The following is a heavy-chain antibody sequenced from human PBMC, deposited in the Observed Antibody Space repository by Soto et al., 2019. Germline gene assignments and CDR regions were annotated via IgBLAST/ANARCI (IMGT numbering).Heavy chain of an antibody. Sequence: PGGSLRLSCAASGFTVSSNYMSWVRQAPGKGLEWVSVIYSGGSTYYADSVKGRFTISRHNSKNTLYLQMNSLRAEDTAVYYCAKAHQLRYFDWLLIFDYWGQGTLVTSPQ. CDR1: GFTVSSNY. J-gene: IGHJ4*02. CDR2: IYSGGST. D-gene: IGHD3-9*01. CDR3: AKAHQLRYFDWLLIFDY. V-gene: IGHV3-53*04.